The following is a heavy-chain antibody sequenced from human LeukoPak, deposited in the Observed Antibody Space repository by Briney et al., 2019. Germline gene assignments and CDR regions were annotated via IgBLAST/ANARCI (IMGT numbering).Heavy chain of an antibody. CDR3: ATDRIAARPPYYYYYMDV. Sequence: PSETLSLTCTVSGGSISSSSYYWGWIRQPPGKGLEWIGSIYYSGSTYYNPSLKSRVTISVDTSKNQFSLKLSSVTAADTAVYYCATDRIAARPPYYYYYMDVWGKGTTVTVSS. V-gene: IGHV4-39*07. CDR1: GGSISSSSYY. CDR2: IYYSGST. J-gene: IGHJ6*03. D-gene: IGHD6-6*01.